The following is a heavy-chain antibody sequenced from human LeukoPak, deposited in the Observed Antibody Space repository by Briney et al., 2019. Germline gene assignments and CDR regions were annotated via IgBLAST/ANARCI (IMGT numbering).Heavy chain of an antibody. Sequence: KPGGSLRLSCAASGFTFSDYYMSWIRQAPGKGPEWVSYITTSGTTIYYADSVKGRFTISRDDAKNSLYLQMNSLRAEDTAVYYCVRDHLWSFDIWGQGTVVTVSS. CDR1: GFTFSDYY. CDR2: ITTSGTTI. D-gene: IGHD2-21*01. J-gene: IGHJ3*02. CDR3: VRDHLWSFDI. V-gene: IGHV3-11*04.